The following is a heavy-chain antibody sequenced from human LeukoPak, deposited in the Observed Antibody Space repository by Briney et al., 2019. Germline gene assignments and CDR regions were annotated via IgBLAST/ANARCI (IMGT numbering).Heavy chain of an antibody. V-gene: IGHV3-23*01. J-gene: IGHJ4*02. CDR3: AIPGPSYRRFDH. D-gene: IGHD3-16*02. CDR1: GFTFSSYA. CDR2: ISTSGSIT. Sequence: PGGSLRLSCAAPGFTFSSYAMSWGRQAPVQGLGWVSAISTSGSITYYADSVKGRLTISRDNSKNTLYLQMNSLRVEDTAVYYCAIPGPSYRRFDHWGQGTLVTVSS.